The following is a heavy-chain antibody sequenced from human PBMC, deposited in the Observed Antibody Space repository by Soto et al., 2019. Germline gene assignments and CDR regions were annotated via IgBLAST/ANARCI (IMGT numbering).Heavy chain of an antibody. CDR2: INHSGST. J-gene: IGHJ4*02. D-gene: IGHD3-10*01. V-gene: IGHV4-34*01. CDR3: ARGYGSGSYHYDDY. Sequence: PSETLSLTCAVYGGSFSGYYWSWIRQPPGKGLEWIGEINHSGSTNYNPSLKSRVTISVDTSKNQFSLKLSSVTAADTAVYYCARGYGSGSYHYDDYWGQGTLVTVSS. CDR1: GGSFSGYY.